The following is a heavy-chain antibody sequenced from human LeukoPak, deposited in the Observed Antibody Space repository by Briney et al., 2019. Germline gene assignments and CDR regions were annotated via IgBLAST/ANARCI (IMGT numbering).Heavy chain of an antibody. D-gene: IGHD6-13*01. V-gene: IGHV3-30*02. J-gene: IGHJ4*02. Sequence: GGSLRPSCAASGFTFRNYGMHWVRQAPGKGLEWVAFIRDDGSNKYYADSVKGRFTISRDNSKNTLYLQMSSLRAEDTAVYYCAKDRSNSWAFDYWGQGTLVTVSS. CDR1: GFTFRNYG. CDR2: IRDDGSNK. CDR3: AKDRSNSWAFDY.